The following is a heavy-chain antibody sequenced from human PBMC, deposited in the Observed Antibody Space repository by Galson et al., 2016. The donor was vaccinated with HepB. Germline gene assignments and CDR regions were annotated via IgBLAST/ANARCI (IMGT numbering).Heavy chain of an antibody. V-gene: IGHV3-23*01. J-gene: IGHJ4*02. CDR1: GFTFSTYA. D-gene: IGHD2-21*02. Sequence: SLRLSCAASGFTFSTYAMTWVRQAPGKGLEWVSVIVGRGVSTYYTDSVKGRFTIPRDNSKNTLYLQMNSLRAEDTAVYFCAKDSGGDAYYFDHWGQGTLVTVSS. CDR3: AKDSGGDAYYFDH. CDR2: IVGRGVST.